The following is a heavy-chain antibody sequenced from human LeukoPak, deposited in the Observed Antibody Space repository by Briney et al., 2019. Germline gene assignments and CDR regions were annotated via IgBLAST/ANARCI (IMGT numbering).Heavy chain of an antibody. Sequence: GGSLRLSCAASGFTFSSYAMSWVRQAPGKGLEWVSAISGGSGSTYYTDSVKGRFTISRDNSKNTLYLQMNSLRAEDTAVYYCAKAFSSSSWTDAFDIWGQGTMVTVSS. J-gene: IGHJ3*02. D-gene: IGHD2-2*01. V-gene: IGHV3-23*01. CDR1: GFTFSSYA. CDR3: AKAFSSSSWTDAFDI. CDR2: ISGGSGST.